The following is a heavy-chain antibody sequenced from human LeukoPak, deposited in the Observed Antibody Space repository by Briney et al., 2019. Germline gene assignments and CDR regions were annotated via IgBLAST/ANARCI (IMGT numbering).Heavy chain of an antibody. CDR2: IDWDDDK. CDR1: GFSLSTSGMC. D-gene: IGHD1-26*01. Sequence: ASGPALVKPKQTLTLTCTFSGFSLSTSGMCVSWIRQPPGKALEWLALIDWDDDKYYSTSLKTRLTISKDTSKNQVVFTMTNMDPVDTATYYCARLSGSYRPFDYWGQGTLVTVSS. V-gene: IGHV2-70*01. J-gene: IGHJ4*02. CDR3: ARLSGSYRPFDY.